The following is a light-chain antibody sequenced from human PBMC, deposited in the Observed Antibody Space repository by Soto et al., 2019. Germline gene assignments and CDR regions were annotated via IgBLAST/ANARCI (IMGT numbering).Light chain of an antibody. CDR2: DAS. CDR3: QQYNSYPPS. CDR1: QSISSW. V-gene: IGKV1-5*01. J-gene: IGKJ1*01. Sequence: DIQMTQSPSTLSASVGDRVTITCRASQSISSWLAWYQQKPGKAPKLLIYDASSLESGVPSRFSGSGSGTEFTLTISSLQPDDFATYYCQQYNSYPPSFGQVTKVEIK.